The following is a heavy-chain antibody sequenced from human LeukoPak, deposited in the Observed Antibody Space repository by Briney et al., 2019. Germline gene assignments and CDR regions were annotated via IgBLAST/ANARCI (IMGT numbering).Heavy chain of an antibody. Sequence: GGSLRLSCAVSGITLSNYGMSWVRQAPGKGLEWVAGISGSGGSTNYADSVKGRFTISRDNAKNTLYLQMNSLRAEDTAVYFCAKRGVVIRVILVGFHKQAYYFDSWGQGALVTVSS. V-gene: IGHV3-23*01. J-gene: IGHJ4*02. CDR1: GITLSNYG. D-gene: IGHD3-10*01. CDR2: ISGSGGST. CDR3: AKRGVVIRVILVGFHKQAYYFDS.